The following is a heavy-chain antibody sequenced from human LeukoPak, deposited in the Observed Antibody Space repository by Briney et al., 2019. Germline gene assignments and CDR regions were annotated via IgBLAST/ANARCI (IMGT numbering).Heavy chain of an antibody. J-gene: IGHJ4*02. Sequence: ASVKVSCKTSGYTFSDYYIHWIRQAPGQGLEWVGWINPNSGDTDYAQKFQGRVTVTRDTSISTAYMELGRLRSDDTAVYYCARDLKRGYSSGRYSWGTGSSNDYWGQGTLVTVSS. V-gene: IGHV1-2*02. CDR3: ARDLKRGYSSGRYSWGTGSSNDY. D-gene: IGHD6-19*01. CDR2: INPNSGDT. CDR1: GYTFSDYY.